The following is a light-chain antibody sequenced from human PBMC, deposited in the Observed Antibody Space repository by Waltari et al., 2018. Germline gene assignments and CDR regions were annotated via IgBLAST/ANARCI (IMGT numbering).Light chain of an antibody. CDR1: QRIGRY. V-gene: IGKV3-20*01. J-gene: IGKJ1*01. Sequence: SCRATQRIGRYLVWDQQRPGQGPRLLIDAASTRATGIPDRFSGSGSGTDFTLTISRRGPEDFAVYYCQNHERLPATFGQGTKVEIK. CDR2: AAS. CDR3: QNHERLPAT.